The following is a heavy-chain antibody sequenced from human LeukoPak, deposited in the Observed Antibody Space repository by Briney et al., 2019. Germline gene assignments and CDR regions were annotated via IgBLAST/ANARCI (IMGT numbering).Heavy chain of an antibody. CDR1: GGSISSYY. J-gene: IGHJ4*02. V-gene: IGHV4-4*07. CDR2: IHTSGST. Sequence: SETLSLTCTVSGGSISSYYWTWIRQPAGKGLECIGRIHTSGSTNYNPSLKSRVTMSADTSKNQFSLKLTSVTAADTAVYYCARAWQWLPLDSWGQGTLVTVSS. CDR3: ARAWQWLPLDS. D-gene: IGHD6-19*01.